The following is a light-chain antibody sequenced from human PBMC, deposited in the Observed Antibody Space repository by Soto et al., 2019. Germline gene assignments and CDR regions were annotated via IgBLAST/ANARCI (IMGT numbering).Light chain of an antibody. CDR2: YDD. CDR1: SSNIGNNA. Sequence: QSVLTQPPSVSEAPRQRVTISCSGSSSNIGNNAVNWYQQLPGKAPKLLIYYDDLLPSGVSDRFSGSKSGTSASLAISGLQSEDEADYYRAAWDDSLNVFGTGTKVTVL. J-gene: IGLJ1*01. CDR3: AAWDDSLNV. V-gene: IGLV1-36*01.